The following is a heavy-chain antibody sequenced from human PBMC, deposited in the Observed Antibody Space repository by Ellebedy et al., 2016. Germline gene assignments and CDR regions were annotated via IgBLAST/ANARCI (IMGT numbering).Heavy chain of an antibody. CDR2: IKQDGSEK. CDR1: GFTFRSYW. Sequence: GGSLRLXCEVSGFTFRSYWMSWVRQAPGKGLEWVAMIKQDGSEKFYVDSVKGRSTISRDNAKNSLYLQMNSLRAEDTAVYYCARGNSDWYWEYFNYWGQGTLVTVSS. CDR3: ARGNSDWYWEYFNY. D-gene: IGHD6-19*01. J-gene: IGHJ4*02. V-gene: IGHV3-7*03.